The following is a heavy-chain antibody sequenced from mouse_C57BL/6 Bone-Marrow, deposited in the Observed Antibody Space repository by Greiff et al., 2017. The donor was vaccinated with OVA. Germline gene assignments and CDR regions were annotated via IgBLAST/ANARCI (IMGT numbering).Heavy chain of an antibody. D-gene: IGHD3-3*01. CDR2: IYPGSGST. Sequence: HIQPPCPYLVKPGASVKMSCKASGYTFTSYWITWVKQRPGQGLEWIGDIYPGSGSTNYNEKFKSKATLTVDTSSSTAYMQLSSLTSEDSAVYYCARGLAFAYWGQGTLVTVSA. J-gene: IGHJ3*01. CDR3: ARGLAFAY. CDR1: GYTFTSYW. V-gene: IGHV1-55*01.